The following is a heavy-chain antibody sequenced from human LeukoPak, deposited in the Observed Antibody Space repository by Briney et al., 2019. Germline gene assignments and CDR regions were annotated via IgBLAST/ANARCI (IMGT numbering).Heavy chain of an antibody. CDR3: ARAYYVPDS. CDR2: ISYDGGNK. J-gene: IGHJ5*01. Sequence: GGSLRLSCAASGFTFSSYAMHWVRQAPGKGLEWVAVISYDGGNKYYADSVKGRFTISRDNSKNTLFPQMNSLRAEDTAVYYCARAYYVPDSWGQGTLVTVSS. CDR1: GFTFSSYA. V-gene: IGHV3-30-3*01. D-gene: IGHD3-10*02.